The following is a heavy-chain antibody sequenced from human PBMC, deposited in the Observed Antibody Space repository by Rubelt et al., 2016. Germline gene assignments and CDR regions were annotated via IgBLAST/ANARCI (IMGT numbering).Heavy chain of an antibody. CDR2: IYYSGST. CDR1: GGSISSSSYY. J-gene: IGHJ4*02. V-gene: IGHV4-39*07. CDR3: ARRAVAGYYFDY. D-gene: IGHD6-19*01. Sequence: QVQLQESGPGLVKPSETLSLTCTVSGGSISSSSYYWGWIRQPPGKGLEWIGSIYYSGSTYYNPSLKSRVTIAVDTSKNQFSLKLSSVTAADTAVYYCARRAVAGYYFDYWGQGTLVTVSS.